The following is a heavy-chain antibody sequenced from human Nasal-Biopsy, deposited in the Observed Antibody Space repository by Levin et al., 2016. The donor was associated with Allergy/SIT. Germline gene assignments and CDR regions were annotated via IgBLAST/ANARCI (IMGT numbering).Heavy chain of an antibody. CDR1: GFTFNSYA. CDR3: AREKNIRGVIITLTY. Sequence: GESLKISCEASGFTFNSYAMSWVRQTPGKGLEWVAAIVDSGERSFVADSVKGRFSVSRDNSRSKLYLQMNSLRAEDTAIYYCAREKNIRGVIITLTYWGRGTLVTVSS. D-gene: IGHD3-10*01. V-gene: IGHV3-23*01. CDR2: IVDSGERS. J-gene: IGHJ4*02.